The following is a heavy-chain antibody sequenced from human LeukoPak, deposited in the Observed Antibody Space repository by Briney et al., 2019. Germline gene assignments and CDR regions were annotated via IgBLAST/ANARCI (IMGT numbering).Heavy chain of an antibody. V-gene: IGHV3-33*01. CDR1: AFTFSSYG. D-gene: IGHD3-10*01. Sequence: GGSLRLSCAASAFTFSSYGMHWVRQAPGKGLEWVAVIWYDGSNKYYADSVKGRFTISRDNSKNTLYLQMNSPRAEDTAVYYCARAGKEALLWFGELSPFDYWGQGTLVTVSS. CDR2: IWYDGSNK. J-gene: IGHJ4*02. CDR3: ARAGKEALLWFGELSPFDY.